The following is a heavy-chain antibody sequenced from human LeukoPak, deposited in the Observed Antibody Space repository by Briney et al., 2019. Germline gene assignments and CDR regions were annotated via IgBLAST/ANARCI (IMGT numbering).Heavy chain of an antibody. CDR1: GGTFSSYA. CDR3: ARVGDYYDSSGDFDY. J-gene: IGHJ4*02. Sequence: SVKVSCKASGGTFSSYAISWVRQAPGQGLEWMGGIIPIFGTANYAQKFQGRVTITADKSTSTAYMELSSLRSEDTAVYYCARVGDYYDSSGDFDYWGQGTLVTVSS. V-gene: IGHV1-69*06. D-gene: IGHD3-22*01. CDR2: IIPIFGTA.